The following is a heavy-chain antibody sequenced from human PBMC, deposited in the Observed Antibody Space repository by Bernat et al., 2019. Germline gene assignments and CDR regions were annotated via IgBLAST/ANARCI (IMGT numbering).Heavy chain of an antibody. V-gene: IGHV1-46*01. D-gene: IGHD4-17*01. CDR2: INPSGGST. Sequence: QVQLVQSGAEVKKPGASVKVSCKASGYTFTSYYMHWVRQAPGQWFEWMGIINPSGGSTSYAQKFQCRVTITSDTSTRTVYMELSSLRSEDTAVYYCARDSTVTTYLGSWGQGPLVPVSS. CDR1: GYTFTSYY. CDR3: ARDSTVTTYLGS. J-gene: IGHJ5*02.